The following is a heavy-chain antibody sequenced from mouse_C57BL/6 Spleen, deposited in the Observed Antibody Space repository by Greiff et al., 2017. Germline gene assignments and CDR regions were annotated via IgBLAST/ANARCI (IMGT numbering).Heavy chain of an antibody. CDR3: ARRGSYVYSYYAMDY. J-gene: IGHJ4*01. Sequence: VNVKQSGPELVKPGASVKISCKASGYTFTDYYMNWVKQRHGKSLEWLGDINPNNGCTSYNQKFKGKATLTVDKSSSTAYMELRSLTSEDSAVYYGARRGSYVYSYYAMDYWGQGTSVTVSS. V-gene: IGHV1-26*01. CDR2: INPNNGCT. D-gene: IGHD2-2*01. CDR1: GYTFTDYY.